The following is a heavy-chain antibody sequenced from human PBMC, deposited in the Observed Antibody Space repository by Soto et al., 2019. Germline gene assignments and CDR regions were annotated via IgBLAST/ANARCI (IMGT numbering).Heavy chain of an antibody. CDR2: INPSGGST. V-gene: IGHV1-46*03. CDR3: AKARAGFGGYYYYYYLAV. CDR1: GYTFTSYD. J-gene: IGHJ6*03. D-gene: IGHD3-10*01. Sequence: GASVKVSCKASGYTFTSYDMHWVRQAPGQGLEWMGIINPSGGSTSYAQKFQGRVTMTRDTSTSTVYMELSSLRSEDTAVYYCAKARAGFGGYYYYYYLAVWGKGTTVTVSS.